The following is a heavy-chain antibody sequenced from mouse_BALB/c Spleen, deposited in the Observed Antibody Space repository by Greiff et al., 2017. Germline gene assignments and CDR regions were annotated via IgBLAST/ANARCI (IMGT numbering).Heavy chain of an antibody. CDR3: ARRGYEYYYDY. CDR1: GYTFTSYW. D-gene: IGHD2-2*01. CDR2: IYPGDGDT. Sequence: QVQLKESGAELARPGASVKLSCKASGYTFTSYWMQWVKQRPGQGLEWIGAIYPGDGDTRYTQKFKGKATLTADKSSSTAYMQLSSLASEDSAVYYCARRGYEYYYDYWGQGTTLTVSS. J-gene: IGHJ2*01. V-gene: IGHV1-87*01.